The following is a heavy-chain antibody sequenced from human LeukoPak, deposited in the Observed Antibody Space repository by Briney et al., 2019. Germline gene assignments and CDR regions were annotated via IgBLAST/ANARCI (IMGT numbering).Heavy chain of an antibody. Sequence: SETLSLTCTVSGGSISGGGYYWTWIRQPPGKGLEWIGNIYHSGNTYYNPSLKSRITISVDKSKNQFSLKLSSVTAADTAVYFCARNYYDSSGYYYGGAGGLDPWGQGTLVTVSS. CDR3: ARNYYDSSGYYYGGAGGLDP. CDR2: IYHSGNT. J-gene: IGHJ5*02. CDR1: GGSISGGGYY. V-gene: IGHV4-31*03. D-gene: IGHD3-22*01.